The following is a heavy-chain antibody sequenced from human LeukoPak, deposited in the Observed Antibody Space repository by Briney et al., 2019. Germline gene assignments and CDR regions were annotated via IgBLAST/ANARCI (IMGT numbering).Heavy chain of an antibody. CDR3: ASSPYCSSTSCYHFDY. Sequence: ASVKVSCKASGGTFISYAFSWVRQAPGQGLEWMGGIIPIFGTANYAQKFQGRVTITTDESTSTAYMQLSSLRSEDTAVYYCASSPYCSSTSCYHFDYWGQGTLVTVSS. J-gene: IGHJ4*02. V-gene: IGHV1-69*05. CDR1: GGTFISYA. D-gene: IGHD2-2*01. CDR2: IIPIFGTA.